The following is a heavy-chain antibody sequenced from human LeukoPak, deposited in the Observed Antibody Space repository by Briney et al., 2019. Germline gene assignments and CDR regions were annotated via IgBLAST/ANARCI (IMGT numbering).Heavy chain of an antibody. J-gene: IGHJ4*02. Sequence: ASVKVSCKASGYTFTNYYIHWVRQAPGQGLEWMGLINPGGANTNYAQNFQGRVTMTRDTSTSTVYMELSSLRSEDTAVYYCARLTGYTDYWGQGTLVTVSS. CDR3: ARLTGYTDY. CDR1: GYTFTNYY. V-gene: IGHV1-46*01. CDR2: INPGGANT. D-gene: IGHD1-20*01.